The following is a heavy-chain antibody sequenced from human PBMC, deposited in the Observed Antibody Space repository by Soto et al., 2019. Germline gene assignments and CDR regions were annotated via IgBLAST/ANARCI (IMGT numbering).Heavy chain of an antibody. CDR2: ISAYNGNT. D-gene: IGHD6-6*01. CDR3: ARDPGEFLAARPGGVFDY. V-gene: IGHV1-18*01. J-gene: IGHJ4*02. CDR1: GYTFTIYG. Sequence: GASVKVSCKASGYTFTIYGISWVLQAPGQGLEWMGWISAYNGNTNYAQKLQGRVTMTTDTSTSTAYMELRSLRSDDTAVYYCARDPGEFLAARPGGVFDYWGQGTLVTVSS.